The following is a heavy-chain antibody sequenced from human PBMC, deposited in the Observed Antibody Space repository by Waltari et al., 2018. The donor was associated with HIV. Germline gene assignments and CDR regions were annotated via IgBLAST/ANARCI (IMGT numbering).Heavy chain of an antibody. Sequence: EVRLVESGGGLVQPGGSLRLSCAASGFTFSSYWVQWVRHVPGKGLVWVSLIGSDGTDTNYADSVKGRFTISRDNANHSLYLQMNSLRAEDRAVYYCARGSWPRGSSGSYIDYWGQGTLVTVSS. CDR2: IGSDGTDT. CDR3: ARGSWPRGSSGSYIDY. V-gene: IGHV3-74*02. J-gene: IGHJ4*02. D-gene: IGHD1-26*01. CDR1: GFTFSSYW.